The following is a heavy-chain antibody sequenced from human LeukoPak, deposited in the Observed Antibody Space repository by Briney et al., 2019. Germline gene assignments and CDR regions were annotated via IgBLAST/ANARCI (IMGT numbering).Heavy chain of an antibody. CDR2: IYSGGST. D-gene: IGHD2-21*02. CDR1: GFTVSSNY. Sequence: GGSLRLSCAASGFTVSSNYMSWVRQAPGKGLEWVSVIYSGGSTYYADSVKGRFTISRDNSKNTLYLQMNSLRAEDTAVYYCARGQYCGGDCYPQVLGYWGQGTLVTVSS. J-gene: IGHJ4*02. CDR3: ARGQYCGGDCYPQVLGY. V-gene: IGHV3-66*01.